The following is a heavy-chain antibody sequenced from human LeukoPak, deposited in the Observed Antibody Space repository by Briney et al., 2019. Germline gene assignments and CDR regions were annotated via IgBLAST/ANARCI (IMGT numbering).Heavy chain of an antibody. J-gene: IGHJ4*02. CDR2: IYYSGST. V-gene: IGHV4-31*03. CDR1: GGSISSGGYY. Sequence: SQTLSLTCTVSGGSISSGGYYWSWIRQHPGKGLEWIGYIYYSGSTYYNPSLKSRVTISVDTSKNQFSLRLSSVTAADTAVYYCARDRLELRYFDWLFKRFLDFDYWGQGTLVTVSS. D-gene: IGHD3-9*01. CDR3: ARDRLELRYFDWLFKRFLDFDY.